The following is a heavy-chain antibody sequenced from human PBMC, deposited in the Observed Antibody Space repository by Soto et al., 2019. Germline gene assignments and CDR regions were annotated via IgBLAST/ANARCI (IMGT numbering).Heavy chain of an antibody. D-gene: IGHD3-22*01. CDR3: ASSTLLTYYYDSSGRTPNYYGMDV. CDR2: ISGSGGST. CDR1: GVTFCSYA. Sequence: GGSLRLCCAASGVTFCSYAMSWVRQAPGKGLEWVSAISGSGGSTYYADSVKGRFTISRDNSKNTLYLQMNSLRAEDTAVYYCASSTLLTYYYDSSGRTPNYYGMDVWGQGTTVTVSS. V-gene: IGHV3-23*01. J-gene: IGHJ6*02.